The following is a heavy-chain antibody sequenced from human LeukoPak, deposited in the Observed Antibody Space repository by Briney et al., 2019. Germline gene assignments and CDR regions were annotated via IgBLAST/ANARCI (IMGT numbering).Heavy chain of an antibody. D-gene: IGHD5-18*01. CDR2: IYHSGST. J-gene: IGHJ6*03. Sequence: PSGTLSLTCAVSGGSISSSNWWSWIRPPPGKGLEWIGEIYHSGSTNYNPSLESRVTISMDTSKNQFSLKLSSVTAADTALYFCARSDTPFYYYYCMDVWGKGTTVTVSS. CDR1: GGSISSSNW. V-gene: IGHV4-4*02. CDR3: ARSDTPFYYYYCMDV.